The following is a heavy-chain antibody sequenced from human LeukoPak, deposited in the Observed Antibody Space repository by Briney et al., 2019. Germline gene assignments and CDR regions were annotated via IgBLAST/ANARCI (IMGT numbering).Heavy chain of an antibody. Sequence: SETLFLTCAVYGGSFSGYYWSWIRQPPGKGLEWIGEINHGGSTNYNPSLKSRVTISVDTSKNQFSLKLSSVTAADTAVYYCAGGFAAVAGYNWFDPWGQGTLVTVSS. CDR1: GGSFSGYY. J-gene: IGHJ5*02. CDR2: INHGGST. CDR3: AGGFAAVAGYNWFDP. V-gene: IGHV4-34*01. D-gene: IGHD6-19*01.